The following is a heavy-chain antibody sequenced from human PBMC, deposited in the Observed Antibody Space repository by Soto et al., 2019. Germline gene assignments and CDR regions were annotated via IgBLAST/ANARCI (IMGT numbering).Heavy chain of an antibody. Sequence: ASVKVSCKASGYTFTGYYMHWVRQAPGQGLEWMGWISAYNGNTNYAQKLQGRVTMTTDTSTSTAYMELRSLRSDDTAVYYCARDLPGRSSLADYWGQGTLVTVSS. CDR2: ISAYNGNT. J-gene: IGHJ4*02. CDR3: ARDLPGRSSLADY. CDR1: GYTFTGYY. V-gene: IGHV1-18*04. D-gene: IGHD6-13*01.